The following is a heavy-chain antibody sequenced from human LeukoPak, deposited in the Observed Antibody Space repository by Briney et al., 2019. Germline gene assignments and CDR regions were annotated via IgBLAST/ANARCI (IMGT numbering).Heavy chain of an antibody. CDR3: ASSSGWYLIDY. Sequence: GGSLRLSCAASGFTFSSYSMNWVRQAPGKGLEWVSYISSSSSTIYYADSVKGRFTISRDNAKNSLYLQMNSLRAEDTAVYYCASSSGWYLIDYWGQGALVTVSS. CDR2: ISSSSSTI. J-gene: IGHJ4*02. V-gene: IGHV3-48*01. D-gene: IGHD6-19*01. CDR1: GFTFSSYS.